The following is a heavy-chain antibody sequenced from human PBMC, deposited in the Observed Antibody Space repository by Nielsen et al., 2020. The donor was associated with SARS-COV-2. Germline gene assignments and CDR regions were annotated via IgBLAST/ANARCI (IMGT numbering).Heavy chain of an antibody. CDR2: ISWNSGSI. V-gene: IGHV3-9*01. J-gene: IGHJ6*02. D-gene: IGHD6-19*01. CDR3: AKLSSGWSPEYYYYYGMDV. Sequence: GGSLRLSCAASGFTFDDYAMHWVRQAPGKGLEWVSGISWNSGSIGYADSVKGRFTISRDNAKNSLYLQMNSLRAEDTALYYCAKLSSGWSPEYYYYYGMDVWGQGTTVTVSS. CDR1: GFTFDDYA.